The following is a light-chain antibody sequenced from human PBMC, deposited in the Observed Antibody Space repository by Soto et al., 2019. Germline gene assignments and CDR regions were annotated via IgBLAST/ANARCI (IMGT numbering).Light chain of an antibody. Sequence: EIVLTQSPDTLSLSPGERATLSCRASQSVSSSYLVWYQQKPGQAPRLLIYGASSRATGIPDRFSGSGSGTDFTLTISRLEPEDFAVYYCQQYVSSPLTFGGGTKVEIK. CDR1: QSVSSSY. CDR2: GAS. CDR3: QQYVSSPLT. J-gene: IGKJ4*01. V-gene: IGKV3-20*01.